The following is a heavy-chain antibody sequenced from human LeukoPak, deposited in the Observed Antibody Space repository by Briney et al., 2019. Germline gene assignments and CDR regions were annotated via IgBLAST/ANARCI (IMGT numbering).Heavy chain of an antibody. V-gene: IGHV3-23*01. Sequence: PGGSLRLSCAASAFTFSSNAMSWVRQAPGKGLEWVSTISGSGGNTYYADSVKGRFTISRDTSKNSLYLQMNSLRAEDADVYYCAKRSVVGGGYFDYWGQGTLVTVSS. D-gene: IGHD3-22*01. CDR3: AKRSVVGGGYFDY. CDR2: ISGSGGNT. J-gene: IGHJ4*02. CDR1: AFTFSSNA.